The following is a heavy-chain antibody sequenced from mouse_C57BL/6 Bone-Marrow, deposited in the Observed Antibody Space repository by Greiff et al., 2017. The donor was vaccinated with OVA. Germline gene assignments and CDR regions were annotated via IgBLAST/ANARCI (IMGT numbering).Heavy chain of an antibody. CDR3: ARGRQPGRGYAMDY. CDR2: INPSTGGT. D-gene: IGHD3-3*01. Sequence: VQLKESGPELVKPGASVKISCKASGYSFTGYYMNWVKQSPEKSLEWIGEINPSTGGTTYNQKFKAKATLTVDKSSSTAYMQLKSLTSEDSAVYYCARGRQPGRGYAMDYWGQGTSVTVSS. J-gene: IGHJ4*01. V-gene: IGHV1-42*01. CDR1: GYSFTGYY.